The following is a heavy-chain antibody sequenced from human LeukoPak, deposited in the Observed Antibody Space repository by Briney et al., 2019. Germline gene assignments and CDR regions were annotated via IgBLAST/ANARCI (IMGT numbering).Heavy chain of an antibody. Sequence: KPGGSLRLSCAASGFSVSDYYMSWIRQAPGKGLEWVSYISSGGSIIHYADSVKGRFTISRDNAKNSLYLQMNSLRAEDTAVYYCTRDTHPDYYGSGSYSFRSYYGMDVWGQGTTVTVSS. CDR1: GFSVSDYY. V-gene: IGHV3-11*01. D-gene: IGHD3-10*01. J-gene: IGHJ6*02. CDR2: ISSGGSII. CDR3: TRDTHPDYYGSGSYSFRSYYGMDV.